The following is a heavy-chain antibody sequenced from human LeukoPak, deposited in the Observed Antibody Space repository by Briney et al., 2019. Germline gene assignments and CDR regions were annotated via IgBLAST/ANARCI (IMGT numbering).Heavy chain of an antibody. CDR2: ISGSGGST. D-gene: IGHD1-14*01. Sequence: GGSLRLSCAASGSAFSSYAMTWVRQAPGKGLEWVSAISGSGGSTYYANSVKGRFTISRDNSKTTLYLQMNGLRAEDTAIYYCASRPGVDFDYWGQGTLVTVSS. J-gene: IGHJ4*02. V-gene: IGHV3-23*01. CDR1: GSAFSSYA. CDR3: ASRPGVDFDY.